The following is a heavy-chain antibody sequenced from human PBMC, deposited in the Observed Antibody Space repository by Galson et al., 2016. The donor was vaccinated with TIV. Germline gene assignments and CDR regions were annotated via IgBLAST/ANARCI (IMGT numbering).Heavy chain of an antibody. D-gene: IGHD2-2*01. CDR1: GYRFTTSW. CDR3: AKIGYCYSSTDCYAYDAFHI. V-gene: IGHV5-51*01. J-gene: IGHJ3*02. CDR2: IYPADSDT. Sequence: QSGAEVKKPGESLKISCKASGYRFTTSWIGWVRQMPGKGLEWMGVIYPADSDTRYSPSFQGQVTISADKSTKSAYLQWSSLKASDTAIYYCAKIGYCYSSTDCYAYDAFHIWGQGTMVTVS.